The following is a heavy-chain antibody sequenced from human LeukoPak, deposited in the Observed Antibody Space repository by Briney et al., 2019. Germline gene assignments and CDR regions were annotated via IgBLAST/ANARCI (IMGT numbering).Heavy chain of an antibody. Sequence: KPSETLSLTCTVSGGPISSYYWSWIRQPPGKGLEWIGYIFTAGNTNYNPSLKSRVTMSIDTSKSQFSLNLSSVTAADTAVYFCARQSLWEGYYMDVWGKGTTVTVSS. CDR2: IFTAGNT. V-gene: IGHV4-4*09. CDR1: GGPISSYY. CDR3: ARQSLWEGYYMDV. J-gene: IGHJ6*03. D-gene: IGHD3-10*01.